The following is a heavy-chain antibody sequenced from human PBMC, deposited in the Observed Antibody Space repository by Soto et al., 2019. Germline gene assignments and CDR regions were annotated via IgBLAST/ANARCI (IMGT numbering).Heavy chain of an antibody. CDR1: GGTFSSYA. CDR3: ARNKAMGPYYFDY. J-gene: IGHJ4*02. CDR2: IIPIFGTA. D-gene: IGHD5-18*01. V-gene: IGHV1-69*01. Sequence: VCCQSSGGTFSSYAIVWVRQAPGQGLEWMGGIIPIFGTANYAQKFQGRVTITADESTSTAYMELSSLRSEDTAVYYCARNKAMGPYYFDYWGQGTLVTVSS.